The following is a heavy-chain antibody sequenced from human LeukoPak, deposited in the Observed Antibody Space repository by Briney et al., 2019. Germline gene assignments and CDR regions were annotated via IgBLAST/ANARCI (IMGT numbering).Heavy chain of an antibody. CDR2: IYYSGST. CDR1: GGSISSYY. CDR3: AGSSRGGMDV. J-gene: IGHJ6*02. Sequence: SETLSLTCTVSGGSISSYYWSWIRQPPGKELEWIGYIYYSGSTNYNPSLKSRVTISVDTSKSQFSLKLSSVTAADTAVYYCAGSSRGGMDVWGQGTTVTVSS. D-gene: IGHD6-19*01. V-gene: IGHV4-59*01.